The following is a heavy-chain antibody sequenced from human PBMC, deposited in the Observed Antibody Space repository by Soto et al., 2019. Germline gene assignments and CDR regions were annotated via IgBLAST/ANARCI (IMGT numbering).Heavy chain of an antibody. V-gene: IGHV3-7*01. D-gene: IGHD3-3*01. CDR3: AKGRFLEWLSTPGALYGMDV. Sequence: GGSLRLSCAASGFTFSTSWMTWVRQAPGKGLEWVANIKQDGSAQYYVDSLKGRFSVSRDNSKNTLYLQMNSLRAEDTAVYYCAKGRFLEWLSTPGALYGMDVWGQGTTVTVSS. CDR2: IKQDGSAQ. CDR1: GFTFSTSW. J-gene: IGHJ6*02.